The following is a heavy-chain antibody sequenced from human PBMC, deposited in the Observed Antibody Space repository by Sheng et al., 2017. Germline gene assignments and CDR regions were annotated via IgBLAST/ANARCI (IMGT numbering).Heavy chain of an antibody. D-gene: IGHD3-22*01. Sequence: VQLVESGGRALVQPGGSLRLSCAASGFTFDYYPMNWVRQAPGKGLEWVSLISNSGGNTYYADSVKGRFTISRDNSKNTLYLQMNSLRAEDTAVYYCAKVQSDDYYDSSGHVDYWGQGTLVTVSS. CDR2: ISNSGGNT. CDR3: AKVQSDDYYDSSGHVDY. J-gene: IGHJ4*02. V-gene: IGHV3-23*04. CDR1: GFTFDYYP.